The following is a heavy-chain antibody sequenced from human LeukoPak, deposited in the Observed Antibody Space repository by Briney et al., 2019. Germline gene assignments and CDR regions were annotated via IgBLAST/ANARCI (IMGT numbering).Heavy chain of an antibody. CDR2: ISTYNGNT. Sequence: ASVKVSFKASGYTFTGYYMHWVRQAPGQGLEWMGWISTYNGNTNYAQKFQGRVTVTTDTSTSTAYMELRSLRSDDTAVYYCARDRKVDIPMIVVVTSLDYWGQGTLVTVSS. CDR3: ARDRKVDIPMIVVVTSLDY. J-gene: IGHJ4*02. D-gene: IGHD3-22*01. CDR1: GYTFTGYY. V-gene: IGHV1-18*04.